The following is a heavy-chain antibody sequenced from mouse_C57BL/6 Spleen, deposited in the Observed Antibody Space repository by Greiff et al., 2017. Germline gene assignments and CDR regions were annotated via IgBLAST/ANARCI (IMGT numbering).Heavy chain of an antibody. Sequence: QVQLKESGAELVKPGASVKMSCKASGYTFTTYPIEWMKQNHGKSLEWIGNFHPYNDDTKYNEKFKGKATLTVEKSSSTVYLELSRLTSDDSAVYYCARRDDYDNDAMDYWGQGTSVTVSS. CDR3: ARRDDYDNDAMDY. V-gene: IGHV1-47*01. J-gene: IGHJ4*01. CDR2: FHPYNDDT. CDR1: GYTFTTYP. D-gene: IGHD2-4*01.